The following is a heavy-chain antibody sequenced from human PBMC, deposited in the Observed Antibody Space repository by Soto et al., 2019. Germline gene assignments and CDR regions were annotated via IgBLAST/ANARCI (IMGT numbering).Heavy chain of an antibody. D-gene: IGHD3-16*01. V-gene: IGHV4-34*01. Sequence: SETLSLTCAAYGGFLSESYWTWIRQPPGKRLEWIGEINHVGGTNYNPSLKSRVTMSVDTSQNQFSLRLISVTAADTAMYFCVRIRYQLPSSVLWLDPWGQGTPVTVSS. J-gene: IGHJ5*02. CDR2: INHVGGT. CDR3: VRIRYQLPSSVLWLDP. CDR1: GGFLSESY.